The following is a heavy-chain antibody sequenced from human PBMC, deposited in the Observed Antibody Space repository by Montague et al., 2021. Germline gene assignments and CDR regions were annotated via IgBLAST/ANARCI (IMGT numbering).Heavy chain of an antibody. V-gene: IGHV4-34*01. CDR3: ARYLHTSSYSGSHYLSRQYGMDV. CDR2: INHSGST. D-gene: IGHD1-26*01. Sequence: SETLSLTCAVYGGSFSGHYWSWIRQPPGKGLEWIGEINHSGSTNYNPSLKSRVTMSVDTSKNQFSLNLSSVTAADTAVYYCARYLHTSSYSGSHYLSRQYGMDVWGQGTTVPVSS. CDR1: GGSFSGHY. J-gene: IGHJ6*02.